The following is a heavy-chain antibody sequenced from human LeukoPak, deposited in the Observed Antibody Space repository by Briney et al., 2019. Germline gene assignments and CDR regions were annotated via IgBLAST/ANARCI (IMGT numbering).Heavy chain of an antibody. V-gene: IGHV3-48*03. D-gene: IGHD6-13*01. CDR2: ISSSGSTI. J-gene: IGHJ6*03. Sequence: GGSLRLSCAASGFTFSSYEMNWVRQAPGKGLEWVSYISSSGSTIYYADSVKGRFTISRDNAKNSLYLQMNSLRAEDTAVYYCAREGALAAAGRNYYYYYMDVWGKGTTVTISS. CDR1: GFTFSSYE. CDR3: AREGALAAAGRNYYYYYMDV.